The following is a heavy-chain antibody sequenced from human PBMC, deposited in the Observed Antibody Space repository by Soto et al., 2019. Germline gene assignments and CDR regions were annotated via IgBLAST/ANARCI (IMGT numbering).Heavy chain of an antibody. CDR2: IYHTGHT. Sequence: PXXTLSLTCDLPNFSISIAHNYGRSRQSPGKGLEWLGTIYHTGHTYYNPSLKSRVTISVDTSKNQFSLKLSSVTAADTAVYYCARTYSSRGTHNWFDPWGQGTLVTVSS. V-gene: IGHV4-38-2*01. CDR3: ARTYSSRGTHNWFDP. D-gene: IGHD6-13*01. CDR1: NFSISIAHN. J-gene: IGHJ5*02.